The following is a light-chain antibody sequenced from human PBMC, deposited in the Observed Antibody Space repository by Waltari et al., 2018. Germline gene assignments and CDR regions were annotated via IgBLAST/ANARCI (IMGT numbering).Light chain of an antibody. Sequence: DIQMTQSPSTLSASVGDRVTITCRASQSIGSLLAWYQQKPGKAPKLLSYDASSLESGVPSRFSGSGSGTEFTLTINSLQPDDFATYSCQQYYSYFTFGGGAKVEIK. CDR2: DAS. V-gene: IGKV1-5*01. J-gene: IGKJ4*01. CDR1: QSIGSL. CDR3: QQYYSYFT.